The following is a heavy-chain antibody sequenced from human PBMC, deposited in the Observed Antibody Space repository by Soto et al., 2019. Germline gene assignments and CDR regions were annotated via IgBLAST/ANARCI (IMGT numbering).Heavy chain of an antibody. J-gene: IGHJ4*02. CDR3: ARDRDNWNDFDY. D-gene: IGHD1-20*01. CDR1: GFTFRNYW. V-gene: IGHV3-7*01. Sequence: DVKLVESGGGLVQPGGSLRLSCAASGFTFRNYWMSWVRQAPGKGLEWVTNIKEDGSKKNFVDSVKGRFTISRDNAKNLLYLQMNSLRTEDTALYYCARDRDNWNDFDYWGQGTLVTVPS. CDR2: IKEDGSKK.